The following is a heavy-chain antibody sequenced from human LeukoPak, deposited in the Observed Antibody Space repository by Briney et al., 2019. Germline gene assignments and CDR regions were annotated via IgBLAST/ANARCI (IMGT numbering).Heavy chain of an antibody. J-gene: IGHJ5*02. CDR3: ARVKNYYDSSGYYYTNWFDP. CDR1: GFTFSDYY. D-gene: IGHD3-22*01. Sequence: PGGSLRLSCAASGFTFSDYYMSWIRQAPGKGLEWVSYISSSGSTIYYADSVKGRFTISRDNAKNSLYLQMNSPRAEDTAVYYCARVKNYYDSSGYYYTNWFDPWGQGTLVTVSS. CDR2: ISSSGSTI. V-gene: IGHV3-11*01.